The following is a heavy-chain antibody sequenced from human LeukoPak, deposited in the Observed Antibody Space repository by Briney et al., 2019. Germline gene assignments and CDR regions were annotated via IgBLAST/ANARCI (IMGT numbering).Heavy chain of an antibody. V-gene: IGHV4-30-4*08. CDR3: ARSVRARYSGSHFDY. J-gene: IGHJ4*02. D-gene: IGHD1-26*01. CDR2: IYYSGST. CDR1: GGSISSGDYY. Sequence: LSLTCTVSGGSISSGDYYWSWIRQPPGKGLEWIGYIYYSGSTYYNPSLKSRVTISVDTSKNRFSLKLSSVTAADTAVYYCARSVRARYSGSHFDYWGQGTLVTVSS.